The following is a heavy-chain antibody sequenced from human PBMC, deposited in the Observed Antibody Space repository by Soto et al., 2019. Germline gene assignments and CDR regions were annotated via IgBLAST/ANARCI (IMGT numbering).Heavy chain of an antibody. J-gene: IGHJ5*02. CDR1: GYTFTSYA. CDR3: ARDGQGDYTARGWFDP. Sequence: ASVKVSCKASGYTFTSYAMHWVRQAPGQRLEWMGWINAGNGNTKYSQKFQGRVTITRDTSASTAYMELSSLRSEDTAVYYCARDGQGDYTARGWFDPWGRGTLVTVSS. D-gene: IGHD4-17*01. V-gene: IGHV1-3*01. CDR2: INAGNGNT.